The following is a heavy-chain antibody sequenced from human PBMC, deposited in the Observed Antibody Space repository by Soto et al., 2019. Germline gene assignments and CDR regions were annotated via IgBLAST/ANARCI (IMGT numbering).Heavy chain of an antibody. Sequence: GGYLGLSCTGSGFTFADYTMSWVRQAPGKGLEWVGLIRSEANGGTTHYAASVHGGFIISRDDSRGIAFLQMNNLKSEDTAVYYCTSVGKFDYWVQGT. CDR2: IRSEANGGTT. V-gene: IGHV3-49*04. J-gene: IGHJ4*02. CDR3: TSVGKFDY. D-gene: IGHD1-26*01. CDR1: GFTFADYT.